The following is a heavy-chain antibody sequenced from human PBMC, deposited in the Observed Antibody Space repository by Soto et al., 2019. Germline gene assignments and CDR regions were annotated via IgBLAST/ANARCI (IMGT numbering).Heavy chain of an antibody. Sequence: SETLSLTCTVSGGSISSSSYYWGWIRQPPGKGLEWIGYVYYTGNTNYSPSLKSRVTISVDPSKNHFSLKLTSVTATDTAVYYCVRQGFGALHGLVDVWGQGTTVTVSS. J-gene: IGHJ6*02. CDR1: GGSISSSSYY. CDR2: VYYTGNT. V-gene: IGHV4-39*01. D-gene: IGHD3-10*01. CDR3: VRQGFGALHGLVDV.